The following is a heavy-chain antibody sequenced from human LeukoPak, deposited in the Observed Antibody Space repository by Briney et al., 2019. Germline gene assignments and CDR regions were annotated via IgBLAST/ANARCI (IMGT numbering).Heavy chain of an antibody. D-gene: IGHD3-22*01. V-gene: IGHV3-74*01. CDR2: INRDGSST. CDR1: GIIFSNYW. Sequence: PGGSLRLSCAASGIIFSNYWMHWVRQAPGKGLVWVSRINRDGSSTSYADSVKGRSTISRDSAKNTLYLQMNSLRAEDTAVYYCARGGYSGYYPHDAFDIWGQGTMVTVSS. CDR3: ARGGYSGYYPHDAFDI. J-gene: IGHJ3*02.